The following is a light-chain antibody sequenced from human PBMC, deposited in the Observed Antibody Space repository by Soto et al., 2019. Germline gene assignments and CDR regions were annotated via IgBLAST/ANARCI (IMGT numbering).Light chain of an antibody. Sequence: DIQMTQSPSSLSASIGDRVTITCRASQSVRTHLNWYHQKPGKAPELLIYAASSWQAGVPSRFSGSGSGTDFTLTISSLHPEDFGDYYCQQSDSPPRTFGQGTNLEIK. CDR3: QQSDSPPRT. CDR2: AAS. J-gene: IGKJ2*01. V-gene: IGKV1-39*01. CDR1: QSVRTH.